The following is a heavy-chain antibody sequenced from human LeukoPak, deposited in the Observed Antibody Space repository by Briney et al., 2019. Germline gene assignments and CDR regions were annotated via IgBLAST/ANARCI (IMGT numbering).Heavy chain of an antibody. V-gene: IGHV3-48*03. Sequence: GGSLRLSCAASGFTFSSYEMNWIRQAPGKGLEWISYISNSGSTKYYADSVKGRFTISRDNAKNSVFLQMNSLRAEDTAVYYCAAVIDYWGQGTLVTVS. J-gene: IGHJ4*02. CDR2: ISNSGSTK. CDR1: GFTFSSYE. CDR3: AAVIDY.